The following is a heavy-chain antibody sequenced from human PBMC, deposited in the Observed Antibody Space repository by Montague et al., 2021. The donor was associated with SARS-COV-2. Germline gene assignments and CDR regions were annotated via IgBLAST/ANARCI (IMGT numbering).Heavy chain of an antibody. Sequence: SETLSLTCAVYGGSFSSNYWSWIRQPPGKGMEWMGEISHSGSTNYNPSLKSQVTITVDTAKTQFSLKLSSVTAAATAVYYCAGEVARGYSGYEGEYWGQGTLVTVSS. CDR1: GGSFSSNY. J-gene: IGHJ4*02. V-gene: IGHV4-34*01. D-gene: IGHD5-12*01. CDR2: ISHSGST. CDR3: AGEVARGYSGYEGEY.